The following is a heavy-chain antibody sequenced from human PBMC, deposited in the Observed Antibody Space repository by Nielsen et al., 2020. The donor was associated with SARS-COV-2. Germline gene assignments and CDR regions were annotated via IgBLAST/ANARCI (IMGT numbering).Heavy chain of an antibody. D-gene: IGHD6-19*01. CDR1: GFIFNTYA. V-gene: IGHV3-23*01. Sequence: GESLKISCAASGFIFNTYAMSWVRQAPGKGLQWVSTISGSATGTYYADSVVGRFIITRDNSKNTLYLQMNSLIDEDTAVYYRAREMYSSAWDWGQGTQVTVSS. J-gene: IGHJ4*02. CDR2: ISGSATGT. CDR3: AREMYSSAWD.